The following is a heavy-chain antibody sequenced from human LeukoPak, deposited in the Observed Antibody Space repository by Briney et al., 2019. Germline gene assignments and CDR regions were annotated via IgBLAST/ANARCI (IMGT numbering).Heavy chain of an antibody. J-gene: IGHJ5*02. CDR2: IYSGGST. CDR3: ASGITGTNNWFDP. CDR1: GFTVSSNY. V-gene: IGHV3-66*02. D-gene: IGHD1-20*01. Sequence: GGSLRLSCAASGFTVSSNYMTWVRQAPGKGLEWVSVIYSGGSTYYADSVQGRFTISRDNSKNTLYLQMNSLRAEDTAVYYCASGITGTNNWFDPWGQGTLVTVSS.